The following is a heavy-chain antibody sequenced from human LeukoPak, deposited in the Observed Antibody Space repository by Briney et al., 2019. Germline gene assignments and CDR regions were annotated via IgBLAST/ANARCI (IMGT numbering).Heavy chain of an antibody. D-gene: IGHD3-9*01. CDR3: AIFSYYDILTGSS. CDR2: ISYGGSNK. CDR1: GFTFTSYA. Sequence: GGSLRLSCAASGFTFTSYAMHWVRQAPGKGLEWVAVISYGGSNKYYADSVKGRFTISRDNSKNTLYLQMNSLRAEDTAVYYCAIFSYYDILTGSSWGQGTLVTVSS. J-gene: IGHJ5*02. V-gene: IGHV3-30-3*01.